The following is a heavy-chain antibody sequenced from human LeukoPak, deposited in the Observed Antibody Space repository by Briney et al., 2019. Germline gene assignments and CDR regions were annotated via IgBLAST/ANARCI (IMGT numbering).Heavy chain of an antibody. CDR2: YNGNT. J-gene: IGHJ4*02. CDR3: ARDRPLEYSSSSDSDY. Sequence: YNGNTNYAQKLQGRVTMTTDTSTSTAYMELRSLRSDDTAVYYCARDRPLEYSSSSDSDYWGQGTLVTVSS. V-gene: IGHV1-18*01. D-gene: IGHD6-6*01.